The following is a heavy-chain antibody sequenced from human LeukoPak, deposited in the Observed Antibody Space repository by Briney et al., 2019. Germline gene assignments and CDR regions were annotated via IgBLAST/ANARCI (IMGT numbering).Heavy chain of an antibody. D-gene: IGHD3-10*01. CDR2: IYTSGST. J-gene: IGHJ4*02. Sequence: PSQTLSLTCTVSGGSISSGSYYWSWIRQPAGKGLEWIGRIYTSGSTNYNPSLKSRFTISVDTSKNQFSLKLSSVTAADTAVYYCAREVTMVRGVILPTLDYWGQGTLVTVSS. V-gene: IGHV4-61*02. CDR1: GGSISSGSYY. CDR3: AREVTMVRGVILPTLDY.